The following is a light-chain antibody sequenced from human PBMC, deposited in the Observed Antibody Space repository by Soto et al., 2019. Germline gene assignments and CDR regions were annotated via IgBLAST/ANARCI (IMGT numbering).Light chain of an antibody. CDR2: EVS. CDR1: SSDVGGYNY. CDR3: SSYAGSNNSI. V-gene: IGLV2-8*01. Sequence: QSALTQPPSASGSPGQSVTISCTGTSSDVGGYNYVSWYQQHPGKAPKLMIYEVSKRPSGVPDCFSGSKSGNTASLTVSVLQAEDEADYYCSSYAGSNNSIFGGGTKLTVL. J-gene: IGLJ2*01.